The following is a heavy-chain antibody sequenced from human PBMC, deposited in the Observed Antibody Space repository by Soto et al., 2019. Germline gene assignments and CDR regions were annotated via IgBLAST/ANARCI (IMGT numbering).Heavy chain of an antibody. CDR2: ISYDGSNK. Sequence: GSLRLSCAASGFTFSIYVMHWVRQAPGKGLEWVAVISYDGSNKYYADSVKGRFTISRDNSKNTLYLQMNSLRAEDTAVYYCAKAFVVVTDLYGMDVWGQGTTVTVSS. V-gene: IGHV3-30*18. CDR1: GFTFSIYV. D-gene: IGHD2-21*02. J-gene: IGHJ6*02. CDR3: AKAFVVVTDLYGMDV.